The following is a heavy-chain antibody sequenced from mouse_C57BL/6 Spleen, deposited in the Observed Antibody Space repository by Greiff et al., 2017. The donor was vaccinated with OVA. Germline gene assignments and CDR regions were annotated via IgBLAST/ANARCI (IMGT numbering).Heavy chain of an antibody. CDR2: IWSGGST. CDR1: GFSLTSYG. V-gene: IGHV2-2*01. Sequence: VKLMESGPGLVQPSQSLSITCTASGFSLTSYGVHWVRQSPGQGLEWLGVIWSGGSTDYNAAFISILSISKDNSKSQVFFKMNSLQSDDTAIYYCARSPYDYDAMDDWGQGTSVTVSS. J-gene: IGHJ4*01. CDR3: ARSPYDYDAMDD.